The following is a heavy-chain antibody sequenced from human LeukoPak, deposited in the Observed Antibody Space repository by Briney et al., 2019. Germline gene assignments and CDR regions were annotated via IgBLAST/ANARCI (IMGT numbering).Heavy chain of an antibody. Sequence: GGSLRLSCTASGFSFRSFAMSWVRQAPGQGLEWVSSISGGGEDTYYADSVKGRFTVSRDNSETTLYLQMNSLGADDTALYYCARTIAQYTNTWLYYYYGLDVWGQGTTVTVSS. CDR1: GFSFRSFA. CDR3: ARTIAQYTNTWLYYYYGLDV. D-gene: IGHD6-13*01. CDR2: ISGGGEDT. V-gene: IGHV3-23*01. J-gene: IGHJ6*02.